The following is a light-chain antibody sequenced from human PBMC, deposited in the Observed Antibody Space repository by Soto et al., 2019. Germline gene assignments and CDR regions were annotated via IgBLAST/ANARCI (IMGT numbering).Light chain of an antibody. J-gene: IGKJ1*01. V-gene: IGKV1-5*03. CDR3: QQYKGLWT. CDR2: KAS. Sequence: DIQMTQSPSTLSASVGDRVTITCRASQSVNTWLAWYQQKPGKAPKVLIYKASSLESGVPSRFSGSGSGTEFTLTISSLQPDDFATYYCQQYKGLWTFGQGTKVEI. CDR1: QSVNTW.